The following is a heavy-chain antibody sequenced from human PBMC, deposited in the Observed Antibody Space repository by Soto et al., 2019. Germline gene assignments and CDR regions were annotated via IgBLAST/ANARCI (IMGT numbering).Heavy chain of an antibody. Sequence: GGSLRLSCAASGFTFINAWMNWVRKAPGKGLEWVGRIKSKNDGGTTDYAAPVKGRFTISRDDSKNTVYLQMNSLRTEDTALYYCAADLPGHGGGYEFDYWGQGTPVTVS. V-gene: IGHV3-15*07. CDR3: AADLPGHGGGYEFDY. J-gene: IGHJ4*01. CDR1: GFTFINAW. CDR2: IKSKNDGGTT. D-gene: IGHD2-15*01.